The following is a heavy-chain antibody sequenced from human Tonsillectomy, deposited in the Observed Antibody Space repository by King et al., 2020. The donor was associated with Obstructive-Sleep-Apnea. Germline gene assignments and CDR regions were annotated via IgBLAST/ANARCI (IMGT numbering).Heavy chain of an antibody. D-gene: IGHD3-10*01. V-gene: IGHV4-59*01. J-gene: IGHJ5*02. CDR3: ARAPYGSGIIDWFDP. CDR1: GGSISSYY. Sequence: VQLQESGPGLVKPSETLSLTCKVSGGSISSYYWSWIRQPPGKGLEWIGYIYYSGSTNSNPSLKSRVTISVDTSKNQFSLKLSSVTAADTAVYYCARAPYGSGIIDWFDPWGQGTLVTVSS. CDR2: IYYSGST.